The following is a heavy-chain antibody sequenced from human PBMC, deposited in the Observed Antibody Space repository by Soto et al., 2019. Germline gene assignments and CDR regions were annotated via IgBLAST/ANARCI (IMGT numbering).Heavy chain of an antibody. CDR3: ARQPRGKSYGERGHCFDY. CDR2: VYYSGST. V-gene: IGHV4-39*01. CDR1: GGSTNSRSDY. Sequence: SETLSLTCTVSGGSTNSRSDYWGWIRQPPGKGLEWIGSVYYSGSTYINPSLQSRVTISVDTSRNQFSLKLSSVTASDTAVYYCARQPRGKSYGERGHCFDYWGQGTLVTVYS. D-gene: IGHD5-18*01. J-gene: IGHJ4*02.